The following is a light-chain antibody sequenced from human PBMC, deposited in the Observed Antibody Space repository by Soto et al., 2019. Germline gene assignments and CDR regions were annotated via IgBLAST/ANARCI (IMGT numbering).Light chain of an antibody. CDR3: SSYAGSNNFGV. J-gene: IGLJ1*01. Sequence: QSALNQPPSASGSPGPSVTISCTGTSSDVGGYNYVSWYQQHPGKAPKLMIYEVSKRPSGVPDRFSGSKSGNTASLTVSGLQAEDEADYYCSSYAGSNNFGVFGAGTKVTVL. V-gene: IGLV2-8*01. CDR1: SSDVGGYNY. CDR2: EVS.